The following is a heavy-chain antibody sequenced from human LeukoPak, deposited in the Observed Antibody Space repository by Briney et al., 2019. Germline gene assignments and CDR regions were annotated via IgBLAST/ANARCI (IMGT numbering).Heavy chain of an antibody. CDR2: IIPIFGTA. D-gene: IGHD2-21*01. Sequence: GASVKVSCKASGGTFSSYAISWVRQAPGQGLEWMGGIIPIFGTANYAQKFQGRVTITADESTSTAYMELSSLRSEDTAVYYCARDKSDWLGAFDIWGQGTMVTVSS. CDR1: GGTFSSYA. V-gene: IGHV1-69*13. CDR3: ARDKSDWLGAFDI. J-gene: IGHJ3*02.